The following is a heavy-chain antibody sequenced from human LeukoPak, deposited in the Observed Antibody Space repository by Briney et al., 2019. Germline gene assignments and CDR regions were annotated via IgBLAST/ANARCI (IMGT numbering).Heavy chain of an antibody. CDR2: ITSSGSSM. D-gene: IGHD3-3*01. CDR3: ARDSVEGFDYLEIASAFDI. J-gene: IGHJ3*02. CDR1: GFTFSGYS. Sequence: GGSLRLSCAGSGFTFSGYSLNWVRQAPGKGLEWVSSITSSGSSMYYADSVKGRFTISRDNAKNSLYLQMNSLRAEDTAVYYCARDSVEGFDYLEIASAFDIWGQGTMVTVSS. V-gene: IGHV3-21*01.